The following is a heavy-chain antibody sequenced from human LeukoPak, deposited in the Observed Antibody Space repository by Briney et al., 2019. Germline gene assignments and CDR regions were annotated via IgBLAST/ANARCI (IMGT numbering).Heavy chain of an antibody. CDR3: ASQGGFDD. J-gene: IGHJ4*02. CDR2: ISSSGANI. D-gene: IGHD3-16*01. Sequence: GGSLRLSCAASGFTVSSYTMNWVRQATGKGLEWVSSISSSGANIYYADSVKGRFTISRDNAKNSLYLQMNSLRAEDTAVYYCASQGGFDDWGQGTLVTVSS. V-gene: IGHV3-21*01. CDR1: GFTVSSYT.